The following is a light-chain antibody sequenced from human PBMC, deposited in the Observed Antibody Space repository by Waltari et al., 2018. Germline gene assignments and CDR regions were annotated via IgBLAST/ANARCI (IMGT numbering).Light chain of an antibody. J-gene: IGKJ4*01. CDR3: QQYNSYSLPS. CDR1: QRISKW. V-gene: IGKV1-5*03. Sequence: DIQMTQSPSTLSASVGDRGILSCLASQRISKWLAWYPQKPGKAPKLLIYKASTLESGVPSRFSGSGSATEFTLTISSLQPEDFATYYCQQYNSYSLPSFGGGTKVEIK. CDR2: KAS.